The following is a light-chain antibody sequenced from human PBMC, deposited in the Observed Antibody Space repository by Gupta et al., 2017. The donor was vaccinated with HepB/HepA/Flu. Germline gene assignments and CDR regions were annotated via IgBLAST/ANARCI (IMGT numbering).Light chain of an antibody. V-gene: IGLV2-23*02. Sequence: QTALTQTASASGALRQSTTISCTGTSSDVGSYNLVSWYQQHPGKAPKLMIYEVSKRPSGVSNRFSGSKSGNTASLTISGLQAEDEADYYCCSYAGSSTFWVFGGGTKLTVL. CDR2: EVS. CDR1: SSDVGSYNL. J-gene: IGLJ3*02. CDR3: CSYAGSSTFWV.